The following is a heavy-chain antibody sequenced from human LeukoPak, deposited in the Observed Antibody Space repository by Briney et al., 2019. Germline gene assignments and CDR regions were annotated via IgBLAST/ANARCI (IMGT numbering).Heavy chain of an antibody. CDR3: VAAAGTGRESYYYYYYMDV. V-gene: IGHV1-69*05. CDR1: GGTFSSYA. J-gene: IGHJ6*03. D-gene: IGHD6-13*01. CDR2: IIPIFGTA. Sequence: SVKVSCKAFGGTFSSYAISWVRQAPGQGLEWMGRIIPIFGTANYAQKFQGRVTITTDESTSTAYMELSSLRSEDTAVYYCVAAAGTGRESYYYYYYMDVWGKGTTVTVSS.